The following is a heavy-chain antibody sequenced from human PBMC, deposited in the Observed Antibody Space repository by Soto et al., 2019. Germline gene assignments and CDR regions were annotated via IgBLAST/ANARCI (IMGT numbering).Heavy chain of an antibody. V-gene: IGHV3-15*07. CDR2: IKRGSIDAAT. D-gene: IGHD6-19*01. CDR3: ATMAVRPPPP. CDR1: GFVFNGAW. Sequence: EAQLVESGGGLVKPGGSLRLSCVASGFVFNGAWMNWFRQAPGTGLEWVGSIKRGSIDAATDYAAPVKGRFTISRDDSKNTVYLQMDNRQTEDTAMYWCATMAVRPPPPWGQGTLVTVSS. J-gene: IGHJ5*02.